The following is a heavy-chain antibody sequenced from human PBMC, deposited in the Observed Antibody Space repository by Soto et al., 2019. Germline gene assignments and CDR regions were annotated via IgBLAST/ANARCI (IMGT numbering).Heavy chain of an antibody. CDR2: IFSNDEK. CDR3: ARALYYDFWSGYYESDY. Sequence: QVTLKESGPVLVNPTETLTLTCTVSGFSLSNARMGVSWIRQPPGKALEWLAHIFSNDEKSYSTSLKSRLTISKDTSKSQVVLTMTNMDPVDTATYYCARALYYDFWSGYYESDYWGPGTLVTVSS. V-gene: IGHV2-26*01. CDR1: GFSLSNARMG. J-gene: IGHJ4*02. D-gene: IGHD3-3*01.